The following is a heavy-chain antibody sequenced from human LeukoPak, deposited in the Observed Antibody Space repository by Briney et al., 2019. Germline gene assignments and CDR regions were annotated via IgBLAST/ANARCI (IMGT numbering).Heavy chain of an antibody. CDR2: IIPIFGTA. J-gene: IGHJ4*02. CDR1: GGTFSSYA. CDR3: ATGVWWDLDSVAHPDY. D-gene: IGHD1-26*01. V-gene: IGHV1-69*06. Sequence: ASVKVSCKASGGTFSSYAISWVRQAPGQGLEWMGGIIPIFGTANYAQKFQGRVTMTEDTSTDTAYMELSSLRSEDTAVYYCATGVWWDLDSVAHPDYWGQGTLVTVSS.